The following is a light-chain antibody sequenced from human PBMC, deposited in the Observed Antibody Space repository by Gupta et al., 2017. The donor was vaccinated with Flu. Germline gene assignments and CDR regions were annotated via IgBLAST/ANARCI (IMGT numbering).Light chain of an antibody. J-gene: IGKJ1*01. V-gene: IGKV6-21*01. CDR1: QNIGGA. CDR3: HQSSDLPWT. CDR2: YAS. Sequence: EIVLTQSPDFQSVTPKERVTITCRASQNIGGALHWHQQKPDQSPKVLIKYASQSFSGVPSRFSGSGSGTDFTLTINGLETEDAATYYCHQSSDLPWTFGQGTKVEIK.